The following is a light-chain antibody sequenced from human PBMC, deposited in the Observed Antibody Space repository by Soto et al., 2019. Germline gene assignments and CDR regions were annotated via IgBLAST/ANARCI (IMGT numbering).Light chain of an antibody. CDR1: QSINNW. CDR3: QQYDSYPFT. CDR2: KAS. V-gene: IGKV1-5*03. J-gene: IGKJ4*01. Sequence: DIQMTQSPSTLSASEGDRVTITCRASQSINNWLAWYQQKPGKAPKLLISKASNLKSGVPSRFSDIVSGKKFTPTISSLQPDVLASYYCQQYDSYPFTCGGGPKVEI.